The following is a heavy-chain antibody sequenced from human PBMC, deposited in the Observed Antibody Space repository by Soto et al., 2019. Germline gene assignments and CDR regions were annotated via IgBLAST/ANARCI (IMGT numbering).Heavy chain of an antibody. CDR2: MSHSGGT. D-gene: IGHD1-1*01. CDR3: ALVERGTVTTVVDAFDI. CDR1: GGFVSSGSYY. V-gene: IGHV4-34*01. J-gene: IGHJ3*02. Sequence: QVQLQQWGAGLLKPSETLSLTCAVYGGFVSSGSYYWSWIRQPPGKGLEWIGEMSHSGGTHFNPSLKSRVTISVDTSKNQFSLMMSSVTAADTALYYCALVERGTVTTVVDAFDIWGPGTMVTVSS.